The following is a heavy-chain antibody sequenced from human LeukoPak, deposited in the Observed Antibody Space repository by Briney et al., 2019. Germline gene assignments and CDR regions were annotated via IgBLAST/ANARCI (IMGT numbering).Heavy chain of an antibody. D-gene: IGHD5-18*01. CDR3: ARGGYSYGSAFDY. V-gene: IGHV4-59*01. J-gene: IGHJ4*02. Sequence: SETLSLTCTVSGGSISSYYWSWIRQPPGKGLEWIGYIYYSGSTNYNPSLKSRVTISVDTSKNQFSLKLGSVTAADTAVYYCARGGYSYGSAFDYWGQGTLVTVSS. CDR2: IYYSGST. CDR1: GGSISSYY.